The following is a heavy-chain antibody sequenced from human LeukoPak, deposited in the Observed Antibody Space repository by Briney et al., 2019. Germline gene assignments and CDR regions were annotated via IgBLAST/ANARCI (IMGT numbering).Heavy chain of an antibody. CDR1: GGSISSGDYY. V-gene: IGHV4-30-4*01. CDR3: ARGRYYYGMDV. CDR2: IYYSGST. Sequence: SETLSLTCTVSGGSISSGDYYWSWIRQPPGKGLEWIGYIYYSGSTYYNPSLKSRVTISVDTSKNQFSLKLSSVTAADTAAYYCARGRYYYGMDVWGQGTTVTVSS. J-gene: IGHJ6*02.